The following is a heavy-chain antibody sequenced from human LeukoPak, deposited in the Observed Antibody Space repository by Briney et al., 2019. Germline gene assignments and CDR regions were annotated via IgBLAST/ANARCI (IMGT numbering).Heavy chain of an antibody. D-gene: IGHD6-19*01. CDR3: ARDHSSGWYRGAFDI. CDR1: GGSISSYY. J-gene: IGHJ3*02. V-gene: IGHV4-59*01. Sequence: SETLSLTCTVSGGSISSYYWSWIRQPPGKGLEWIGYIYYSGSTNYNPSLKSRVTISVDTSKNQLSLKLSSVTAADTAMYYCARDHSSGWYRGAFDIWGQGTRLTVSS. CDR2: IYYSGST.